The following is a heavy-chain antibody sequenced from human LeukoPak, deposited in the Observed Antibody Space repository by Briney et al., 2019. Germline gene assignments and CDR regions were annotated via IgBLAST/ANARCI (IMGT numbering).Heavy chain of an antibody. CDR2: ISSSSSYI. CDR3: ARVFRMNYLDY. Sequence: GGSLRLSCAASGFTFSSYSRNWVRQAPGKGPEWVSSISSSSSYIYYADSMKGRFTISRDNAKNSLYLQMNSLRAEDTAVYYCARVFRMNYLDYWGQGSLVTVSS. D-gene: IGHD2/OR15-2a*01. J-gene: IGHJ4*02. CDR1: GFTFSSYS. V-gene: IGHV3-21*04.